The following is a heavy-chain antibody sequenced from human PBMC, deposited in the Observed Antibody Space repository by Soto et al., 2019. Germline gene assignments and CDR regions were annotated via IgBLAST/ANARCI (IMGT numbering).Heavy chain of an antibody. CDR3: ARRLDYYYGMDV. CDR1: GFTFSSYA. V-gene: IGHV3-30-3*01. CDR2: ISYDGSNK. Sequence: PEGSLRLSCAASGFTFSSYAMHWVRQAPGKGLEWVAVISYDGSNKYYADSVKGRFTISRDNSKNTLHLQMNSLRAEDTAVYYCARRLDYYYGMDVWGKGT. J-gene: IGHJ6*04.